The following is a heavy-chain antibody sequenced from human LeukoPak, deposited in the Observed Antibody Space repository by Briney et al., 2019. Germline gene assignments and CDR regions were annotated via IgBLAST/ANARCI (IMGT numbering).Heavy chain of an antibody. CDR3: VRGTNTYRY. D-gene: IGHD2/OR15-2a*01. Sequence: GGSLSLSCAASGFIFRHYYMSWLRQPPAKGLEGVSSINSGGSTIYYADPVKGRFTISRDNAKNSLYLQMSSLRAEDSAVYYCVRGTNTYRYWGQGILVTVSS. CDR2: INSGGSTI. CDR1: GFIFRHYY. J-gene: IGHJ4*02. V-gene: IGHV3-11*01.